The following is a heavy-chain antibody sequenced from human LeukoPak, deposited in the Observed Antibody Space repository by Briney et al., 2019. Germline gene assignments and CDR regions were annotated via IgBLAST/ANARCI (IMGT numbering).Heavy chain of an antibody. J-gene: IGHJ4*02. CDR2: IYHSGST. CDR1: GGSISSSNW. V-gene: IGHV4-4*02. D-gene: IGHD6-13*01. Sequence: PSGTLSLTCAVSGGSISSSNWWSWVRQPPGKGLEWIGEIYHSGSTNYNPSLKSRATISVDTSKNQFSLKLSSVTAADTAVYYCARQSSSWPRAFDYWGQGTLVTVSS. CDR3: ARQSSSWPRAFDY.